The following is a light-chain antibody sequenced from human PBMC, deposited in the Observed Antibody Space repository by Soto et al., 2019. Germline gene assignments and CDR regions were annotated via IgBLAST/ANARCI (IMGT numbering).Light chain of an antibody. V-gene: IGKV3-20*01. J-gene: IGKJ5*01. CDR3: QQYGTLPIT. CDR2: GAS. Sequence: EIVLTQSPGTLAFSPGGRCTLSWRASQSVSSSYLAWYQQKPGQAPRLLIYGASSRATGIPDRFGGSGSGTDFTLTISRLEPEDFAVYYCQQYGTLPITFGQGTRLEIK. CDR1: QSVSSSY.